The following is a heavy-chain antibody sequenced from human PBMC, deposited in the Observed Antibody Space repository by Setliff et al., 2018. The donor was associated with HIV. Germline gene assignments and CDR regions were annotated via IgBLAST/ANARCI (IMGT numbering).Heavy chain of an antibody. D-gene: IGHD2-15*01. CDR1: GDTLSSYA. CDR2: IIPIFGTA. V-gene: IGHV1-69*13. J-gene: IGHJ4*02. Sequence: ASVKVSCKTSGDTLSSYAITWVRQAPGQGLEWMGRIIPIFGTADYAQKFQGRVTLTADESTSIAYMELNSLRSEDTAVYYCARGRASGSASSGWGQGTLVTVSS. CDR3: ARGRASGSASSG.